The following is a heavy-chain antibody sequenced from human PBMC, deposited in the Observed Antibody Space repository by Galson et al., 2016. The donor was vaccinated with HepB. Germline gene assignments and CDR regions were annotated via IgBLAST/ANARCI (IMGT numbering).Heavy chain of an antibody. V-gene: IGHV4-59*01. CDR2: FYYTGSA. CDR3: ATLGSGAYYRRDGFDI. D-gene: IGHD3-10*01. Sequence: SETLSLTCTVPGDSIRSYYWSWIRQPPGKGLEWIGYFYYTGSAKCNPSLKSRVTMSVDTSKNQFSLKLSSVTAADTAVYYCATLGSGAYYRRDGFDIWGQGTTVTVS. J-gene: IGHJ3*02. CDR1: GDSIRSYY.